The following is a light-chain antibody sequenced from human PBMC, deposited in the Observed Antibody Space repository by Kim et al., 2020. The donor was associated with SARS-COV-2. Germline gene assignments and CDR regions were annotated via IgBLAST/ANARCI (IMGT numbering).Light chain of an antibody. CDR2: DVS. Sequence: QSITMFCTGTSSDIGRYTYVSWYQQHPTKAPKLIIYDVSNRPSGISARFSGSKSDNTATLTISGLQAEDEADYYCGSYTSRSTVIFGGGTQLTVL. J-gene: IGLJ2*01. CDR3: GSYTSRSTVI. V-gene: IGLV2-14*03. CDR1: SSDIGRYTY.